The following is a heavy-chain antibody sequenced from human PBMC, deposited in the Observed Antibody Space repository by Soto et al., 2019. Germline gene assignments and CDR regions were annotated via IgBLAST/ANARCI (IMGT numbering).Heavy chain of an antibody. CDR1: GFTFSSYA. J-gene: IGHJ6*02. Sequence: GGSLRLSCAASGFTFSSYAMSWVRQAPGKGLEWVSYISSSSSTIYYADSVKGRFTISRDNAKNTLYLQMNSLRDEDTAVYYCARDSSGWNSMDVWGQGTTVTVSS. D-gene: IGHD6-19*01. CDR2: ISSSSSTI. V-gene: IGHV3-48*02. CDR3: ARDSSGWNSMDV.